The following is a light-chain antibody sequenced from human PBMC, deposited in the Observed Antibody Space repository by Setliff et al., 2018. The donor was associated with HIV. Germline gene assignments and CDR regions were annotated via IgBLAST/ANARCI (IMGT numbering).Light chain of an antibody. CDR1: SSDIGGYNY. J-gene: IGLJ1*01. Sequence: QSVLTQPASVSGSPGQSITISCTGTSSDIGGYNYVSWYQQHPGNAPKLMIYDVSNRPSGVSDRFSGSKSGNTASLTISGLQAEDEADYYCCSYTTSITYVFGTGTKV. V-gene: IGLV2-14*03. CDR3: CSYTTSITYV. CDR2: DVS.